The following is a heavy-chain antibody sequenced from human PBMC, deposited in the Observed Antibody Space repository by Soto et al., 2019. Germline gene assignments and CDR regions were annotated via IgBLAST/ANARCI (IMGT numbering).Heavy chain of an antibody. V-gene: IGHV3-15*01. Sequence: VQLVESGGGLVKPGGSLRLSCAASGFTFSNAWMSWVRQAPGKGLEWVGRIKSKTDGGTTDYAAPVKGRFTISRDDSKNTLYLQMNSLKTEDTAVYYCTTDPTGIAAAGTGDYWGQGTLVTVSS. J-gene: IGHJ4*02. CDR3: TTDPTGIAAAGTGDY. CDR2: IKSKTDGGTT. D-gene: IGHD6-13*01. CDR1: GFTFSNAW.